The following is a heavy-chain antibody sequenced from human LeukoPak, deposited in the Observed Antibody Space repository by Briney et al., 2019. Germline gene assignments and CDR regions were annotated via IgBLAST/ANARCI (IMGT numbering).Heavy chain of an antibody. CDR3: ARHVTISGPYDASDI. V-gene: IGHV4-4*02. CDR2: IFHSGST. D-gene: IGHD5-24*01. Sequence: PSETLSLTCAVSGGSISRSDWWSWVRQSPGKGLEWIGEIFHSGSTKYNPSLKSRVTISVDKSKNQFSLNLTSVTAADTAMYYCARHVTISGPYDASDIWGQGTMVTVSP. CDR1: GGSISRSDW. J-gene: IGHJ3*02.